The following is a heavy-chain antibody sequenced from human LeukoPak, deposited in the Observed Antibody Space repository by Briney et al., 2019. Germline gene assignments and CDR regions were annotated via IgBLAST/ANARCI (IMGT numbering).Heavy chain of an antibody. CDR1: GYTFTDYY. Sequence: GASGKVSCKASGYTFTDYYMHWVRQAPGQGLEWMGWINPNSGGTNYAQKFQGRVTMTRDTSISTAYMELSRLRSDDTAVYYCARVPKTNIGTYDAFDIWGQGTMVTVST. V-gene: IGHV1-2*02. D-gene: IGHD1-1*01. CDR2: INPNSGGT. J-gene: IGHJ3*02. CDR3: ARVPKTNIGTYDAFDI.